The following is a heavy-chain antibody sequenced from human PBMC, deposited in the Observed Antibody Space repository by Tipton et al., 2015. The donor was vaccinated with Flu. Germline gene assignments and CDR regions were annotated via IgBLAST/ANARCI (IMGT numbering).Heavy chain of an antibody. CDR3: ARSSPYYYDSSGYPNWFDP. CDR2: IYTSGST. D-gene: IGHD3-22*01. CDR1: GGSISSYY. Sequence: LRLSCTVSGGSISSYYWSWIRQPAGKGLEWIGRIYTSGSTNYNPSLKSRVTMSVDTSKNQFSLKLSSVTAAATAVYYCARSSPYYYDSSGYPNWFDPWGQGTLVTVSS. V-gene: IGHV4-4*07. J-gene: IGHJ5*02.